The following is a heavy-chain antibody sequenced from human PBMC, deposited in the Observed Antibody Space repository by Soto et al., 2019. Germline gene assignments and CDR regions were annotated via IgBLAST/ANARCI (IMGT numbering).Heavy chain of an antibody. CDR2: INAGNGNT. CDR3: ARVSDTHYYYYGRDV. D-gene: IGHD2-8*01. V-gene: IGHV1-3*01. J-gene: IGHJ6*02. CDR1: GYTFTSYA. Sequence: QVQLVQSGAEVKKPGASVKVSCKASGYTFTSYAMHWVRQAPGQRLEWMGWINAGNGNTKYSQKFQGRVTITRDTSASTAYMELSSLRSEDTAVYYCARVSDTHYYYYGRDVWGQGTTVTVSS.